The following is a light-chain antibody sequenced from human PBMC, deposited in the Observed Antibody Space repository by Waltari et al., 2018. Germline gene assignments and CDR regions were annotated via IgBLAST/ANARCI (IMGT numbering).Light chain of an antibody. CDR3: AVWEGSLKV. V-gene: IGLV1-47*01. CDR1: TSNVGPNY. Sequence: SVLTQPPSVSGTPGQRVTISCSGSTSNVGPNYSFWYQLLPGAAPRLLIYKNHQRPSGVPARFSGSKSGTSASLAISGLRSEDEGDYYCAVWEGSLKVFGAGTKVTVL. J-gene: IGLJ1*01. CDR2: KNH.